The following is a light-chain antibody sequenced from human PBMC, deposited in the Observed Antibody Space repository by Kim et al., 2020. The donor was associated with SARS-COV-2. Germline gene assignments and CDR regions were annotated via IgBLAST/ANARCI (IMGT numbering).Light chain of an antibody. Sequence: SSELTQDPAVSLALGQTVRITCQGDSLRIYYASWYQQKPGQAPVLVIYGKNNRPSGIPDRFSGSSSGNTASLTITGAQADDESDYYCKSRDSSGNVVFGGGTQLTVL. CDR1: SLRIYY. V-gene: IGLV3-19*01. CDR3: KSRDSSGNVV. J-gene: IGLJ2*01. CDR2: GKN.